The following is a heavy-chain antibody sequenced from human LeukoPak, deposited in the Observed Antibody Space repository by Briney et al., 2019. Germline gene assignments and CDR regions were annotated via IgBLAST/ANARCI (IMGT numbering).Heavy chain of an antibody. J-gene: IGHJ5*02. CDR1: GFTFSTYW. Sequence: PGGSLRLSCAASGFTFSTYWMSWLRQAPGKGLEWVANIKQDGSEKYYVDSVKGRFTISRDNAKNSLYLQMNSLRAEDTAVYYCARDRSVPGNWRNNWFDPWGRGTLVTVSS. V-gene: IGHV3-7*05. CDR3: ARDRSVPGNWRNNWFDP. CDR2: IKQDGSEK. D-gene: IGHD1-1*01.